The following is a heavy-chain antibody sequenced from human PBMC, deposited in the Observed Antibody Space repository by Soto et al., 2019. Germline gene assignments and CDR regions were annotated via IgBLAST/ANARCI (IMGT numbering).Heavy chain of an antibody. CDR3: AKNGQPPYYYYGLDV. D-gene: IGHD2-8*01. CDR1: GYTFTRYG. V-gene: IGHV1-18*01. CDR2: ISGYNGDT. Sequence: ASVKVSFKASGYTFTRYGISLVRQAPGQGLEWMGWISGYNGDTNYAQKFQGRVSMTIDTSTTTAYMELRSLRSDDTAVYYCAKNGQPPYYYYGLDVWGQGTKVTV. J-gene: IGHJ6*02.